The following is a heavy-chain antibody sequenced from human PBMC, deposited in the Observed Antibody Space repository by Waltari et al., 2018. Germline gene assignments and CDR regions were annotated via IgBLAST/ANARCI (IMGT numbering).Heavy chain of an antibody. CDR3: ARVKRGYSYGVGYFDY. D-gene: IGHD5-18*01. Sequence: QVQLQQWGAGLLKPSETLSLTCAVYGGSFSGYYWGWIRPPPGKGLEWIGEINHSGSTNYNPSLKSRVTISVDTSKNQFSLKLSSVTAADTAVYYCARVKRGYSYGVGYFDYWGQGTLVTVSS. CDR1: GGSFSGYY. CDR2: INHSGST. J-gene: IGHJ4*02. V-gene: IGHV4-34*01.